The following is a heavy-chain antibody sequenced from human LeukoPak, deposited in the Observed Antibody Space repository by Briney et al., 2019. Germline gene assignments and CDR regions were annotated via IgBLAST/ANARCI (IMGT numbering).Heavy chain of an antibody. D-gene: IGHD2-21*01. CDR2: MSPNNGDT. V-gene: IGHV1-8*01. Sequence: GASVTVSCKTSGYTFTSYDINWVRQATGQGLEWLGWMSPNNGDTGYAQKFQGRVTMTRDTSTNTAYMELSALTSEDTAVYYCARDSVALLHYFDYWGQGVQVTVSA. CDR3: ARDSVALLHYFDY. CDR1: GYTFTSYD. J-gene: IGHJ4*02.